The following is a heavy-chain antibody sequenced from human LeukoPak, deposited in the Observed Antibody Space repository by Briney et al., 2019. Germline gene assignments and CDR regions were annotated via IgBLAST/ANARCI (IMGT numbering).Heavy chain of an antibody. CDR3: AKEVIAAAGTNFDY. V-gene: IGHV3-30*18. J-gene: IGHJ4*02. CDR1: GFTFSSYG. Sequence: GGSLRLSCAASGFTFSSYGMHWVRQAPGKGLEWVAVISYDGSNKYYADSVKGRFTISRDNSENTLYLQMNSLRAEDTAVYYCAKEVIAAAGTNFDYWGQGTLVTVSS. D-gene: IGHD6-13*01. CDR2: ISYDGSNK.